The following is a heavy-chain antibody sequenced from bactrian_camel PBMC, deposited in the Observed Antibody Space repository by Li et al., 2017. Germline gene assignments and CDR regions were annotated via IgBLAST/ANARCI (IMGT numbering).Heavy chain of an antibody. Sequence: VQLVESGGGLVQPGGSLRLSCAASGFTYDDYAMAWIRQAPGKGLEWVSGINWSGAMTDYSDSVKGRFTVSRDNNNKNIMYLQMNDLRPEDTAVYYCSADSHQNYCLHQGTQVTVS. CDR2: INWSGAMT. CDR1: GFTYDDYA. D-gene: IGHD1*01. V-gene: IGHV3-1*01. J-gene: IGHJ4*01.